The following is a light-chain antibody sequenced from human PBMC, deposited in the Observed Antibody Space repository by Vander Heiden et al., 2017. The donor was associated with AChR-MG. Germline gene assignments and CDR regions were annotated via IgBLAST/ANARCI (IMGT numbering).Light chain of an antibody. CDR1: SSDVGGYNY. J-gene: IGLJ3*02. V-gene: IGLV2-14*01. CDR3: SSYTSRSLWV. CDR2: EVT. Sequence: QSALTQPASVSASPGPSITISCTGTSSDVGGYNYVSWYQQHPGNVPKLMIYEVTNRPSGVSNRFSGSKSGNTASLTITGLQTEDEADYYCSSYTSRSLWVFGGGTKVTVL.